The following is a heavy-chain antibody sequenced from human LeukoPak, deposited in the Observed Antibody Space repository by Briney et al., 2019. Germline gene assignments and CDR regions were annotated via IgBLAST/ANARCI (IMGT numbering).Heavy chain of an antibody. CDR3: ARGREAMASRPLDY. J-gene: IGHJ4*02. CDR2: INSDGSTT. D-gene: IGHD1-26*01. CDR1: GFTFSSYR. Sequence: GGSLRLSCAASGFTFSSYRMHWVRQAPGRGLVWVSRINSDGSTTTYADSVRGRFTISRDNARDTLYLQMNSLRAEDTAVYYCARGREAMASRPLDYWGQGTLVTVSS. V-gene: IGHV3-74*01.